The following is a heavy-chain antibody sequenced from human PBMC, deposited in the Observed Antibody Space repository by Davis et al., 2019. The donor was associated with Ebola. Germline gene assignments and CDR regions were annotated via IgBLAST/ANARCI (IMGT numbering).Heavy chain of an antibody. CDR1: GFSFNSYT. J-gene: IGHJ4*02. V-gene: IGHV3-48*02. CDR3: ARPYSGSYQFDY. D-gene: IGHD1-26*01. CDR2: ITNGGSTN. Sequence: GESLKISCIASGFSFNSYTMNWVRQAPGKGLEWLSYITNGGSTNSYADSVKGRFTVSRDNAKNSLFLQMNSLRDEDTAVYYCARPYSGSYQFDYWGQGTLVTVSS.